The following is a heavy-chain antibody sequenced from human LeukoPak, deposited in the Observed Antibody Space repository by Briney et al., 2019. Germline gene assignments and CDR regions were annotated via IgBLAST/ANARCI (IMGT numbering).Heavy chain of an antibody. CDR1: GFTLSSYE. CDR2: ISSSGSPM. D-gene: IGHD3-22*01. CDR3: ARNFLPHYDSSGYNNWFDP. J-gene: IGHJ5*02. V-gene: IGHV3-48*03. Sequence: GGSLRLSCAASGFTLSSYEMNWVRQAPGKGLEWFSYISSSGSPMSYADSVEGRFTISRDNAKNSLYLQMNGLRAEDTAVYYCARNFLPHYDSSGYNNWFDPWGQGTLVTVSS.